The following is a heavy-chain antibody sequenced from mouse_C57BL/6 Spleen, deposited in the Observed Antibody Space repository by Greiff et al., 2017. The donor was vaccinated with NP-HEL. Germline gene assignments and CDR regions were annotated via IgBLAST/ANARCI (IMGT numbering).Heavy chain of an antibody. CDR2: IDPETGGT. CDR3: TGSSPAWFAY. Sequence: VKLMESGAELVRPGASVTLSCKASGYTFTDYEMHWVKQTPVHGLEWIGAIDPETGGTAYNQKFKGKAILTADKSSSTAYMELRSLTSEDSAVYYCTGSSPAWFAYWGQGTLVTVSA. J-gene: IGHJ3*01. D-gene: IGHD1-1*01. CDR1: GYTFTDYE. V-gene: IGHV1-15*01.